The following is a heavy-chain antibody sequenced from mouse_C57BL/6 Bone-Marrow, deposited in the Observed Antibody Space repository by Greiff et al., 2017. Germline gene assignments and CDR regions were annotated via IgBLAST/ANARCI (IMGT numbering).Heavy chain of an antibody. CDR1: GYTFTSYG. CDR3: ARSVFITTVVAHWYFDV. CDR2: IYPRSGNT. Sequence: VQLQQSGAELARPGASVKLSCKASGYTFTSYGISWVKQRTGQGLEWIGEIYPRSGNTYYNEKFKGKATLTADKSSSTAYMELRSLTSEDSAVYFCARSVFITTVVAHWYFDVWGTGTTVTVSS. J-gene: IGHJ1*03. D-gene: IGHD1-1*01. V-gene: IGHV1-81*01.